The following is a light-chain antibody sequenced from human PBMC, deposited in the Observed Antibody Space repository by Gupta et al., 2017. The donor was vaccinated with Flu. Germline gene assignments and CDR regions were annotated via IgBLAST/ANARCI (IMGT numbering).Light chain of an antibody. CDR1: QSLLHSNGYNY. Sequence: DIVMTQSPLSLPVTPGEPASISCRSSQSLLHSNGYNYLDWYLQKPGQSPQLLIYLGSNRASGVPDRFSGSGSGTEFTLKISRVEAEDVGVYYCMQALKTLRTFGQGTRLEIK. J-gene: IGKJ5*01. CDR3: MQALKTLRT. CDR2: LGS. V-gene: IGKV2-28*01.